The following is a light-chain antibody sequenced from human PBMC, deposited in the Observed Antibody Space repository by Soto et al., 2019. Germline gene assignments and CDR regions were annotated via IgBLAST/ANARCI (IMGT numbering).Light chain of an antibody. CDR1: QSISSW. V-gene: IGKV1-5*01. J-gene: IGKJ1*01. CDR2: DAS. Sequence: IQLTQSRSSLSTSARDRVTITCRASQSISSWLAWYQQKPGKAPKLLIYDASSLESGVPSRVSGSGSGTEFTLTSSSLQPDDFATYDCQQYNSYSRTFGQGTKVDIK. CDR3: QQYNSYSRT.